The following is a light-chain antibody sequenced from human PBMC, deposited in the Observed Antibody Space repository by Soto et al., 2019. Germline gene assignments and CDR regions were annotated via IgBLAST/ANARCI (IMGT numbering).Light chain of an antibody. CDR3: QQYYSYPPWT. Sequence: AIRVNQAPSPFSASTGERDTITCRASQGISSYLAWYQQKPGKAPKLLIYAASTLQSGVPSRFSGSGSGTDFTLTISCLQSEDFATYYCQQYYSYPPWTFGQGTKVDIK. CDR2: AAS. J-gene: IGKJ1*01. V-gene: IGKV1-8*01. CDR1: QGISSY.